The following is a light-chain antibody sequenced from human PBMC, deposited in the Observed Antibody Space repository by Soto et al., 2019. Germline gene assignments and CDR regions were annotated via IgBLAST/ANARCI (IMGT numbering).Light chain of an antibody. CDR3: QKYNSALALT. CDR2: GAS. J-gene: IGKJ4*01. CDR1: QGISNY. V-gene: IGKV1-27*01. Sequence: DIQMTQSPSSLSASVGDRVTITCRASQGISNYLAWYQQEPGKVPKLLIYGASTLQSGVPSRFSGSGSGTDFTLTISSLQPEDVGTYYCQKYNSALALTFGGGTKVEMK.